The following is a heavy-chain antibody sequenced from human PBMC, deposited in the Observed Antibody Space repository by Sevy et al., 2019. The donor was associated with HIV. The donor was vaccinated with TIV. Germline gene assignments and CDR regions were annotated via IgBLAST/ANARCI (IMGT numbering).Heavy chain of an antibody. CDR2: IYYNGHI. D-gene: IGHD1-26*01. Sequence: SETLSLTCTVSGGSITSLYWNWIRQPPGKGLEWIANIYYNGHINYNPSLKNRVTLPLDTSKNQFSLGLSSVTAADTAMYYCAGENAWGRGYSWGQGTLVTVSS. J-gene: IGHJ4*02. CDR3: AGENAWGRGYS. CDR1: GGSITSLY. V-gene: IGHV4-59*08.